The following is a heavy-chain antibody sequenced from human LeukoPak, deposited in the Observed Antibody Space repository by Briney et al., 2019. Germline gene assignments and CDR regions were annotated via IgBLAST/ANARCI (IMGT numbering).Heavy chain of an antibody. CDR2: IYTSGSP. Sequence: PSETLSLTCTVSGGSISSGSYYWSWIRQPAGKGLEWIGRIYTSGSPNYNPSLKSRVTISVDTSKNQFSLKLSSVTAADTAVYYCARSQVTMVRGVRDLYYYYYYMDVWGKGTTVTVSS. CDR1: GGSISSGSYY. D-gene: IGHD3-10*01. V-gene: IGHV4-61*02. CDR3: ARSQVTMVRGVRDLYYYYYYMDV. J-gene: IGHJ6*03.